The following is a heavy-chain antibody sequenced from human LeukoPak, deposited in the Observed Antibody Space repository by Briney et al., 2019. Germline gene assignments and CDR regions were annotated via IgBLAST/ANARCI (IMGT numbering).Heavy chain of an antibody. J-gene: IGHJ4*03. CDR3: AKLLRDVTIYDF. CDR1: GFTFSSYS. V-gene: IGHV3-48*01. D-gene: IGHD5-24*01. CDR2: ISSSSSTI. Sequence: GGSLRLSCAASGFTFSSYSMIWVRQAPGKGLEWVSYISSSSSTIYYADSVKGRFTISRDNAKNSLYLQMNSLRAEDTAVYYCAKLLRDVTIYDFWGHGDLVTVSS.